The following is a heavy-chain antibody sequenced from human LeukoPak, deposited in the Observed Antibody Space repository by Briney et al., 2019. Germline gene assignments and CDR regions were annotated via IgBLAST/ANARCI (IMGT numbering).Heavy chain of an antibody. J-gene: IGHJ4*02. CDR2: INPSGGST. CDR3: ARGDRMVTATLDY. CDR1: GYTFTSYY. Sequence: ASVTVSCKASGYTFTSYYMHWVRQAPGQGLEWMGLINPSGGSTSYAQKFQGRVTMTRDMSTSTVYMELSSLRSEDTAVYYCARGDRMVTATLDYWGQGTLVTVSS. V-gene: IGHV1-46*01. D-gene: IGHD2-21*02.